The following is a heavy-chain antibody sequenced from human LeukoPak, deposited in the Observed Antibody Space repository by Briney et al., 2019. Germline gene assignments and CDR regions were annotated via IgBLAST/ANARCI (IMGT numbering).Heavy chain of an antibody. CDR1: ASSISSSNYY. CDR2: IYYSGRT. V-gene: IGHV4-39*07. CDR3: AREGIASIAVAGTRNYFDY. Sequence: SETLSLTCSVSASSISSSNYYWGWIRQPPGKGLEWIGSIYYSGRTYYNPSLKSRVTISVDTSKNQFSLKLSSVTAADTAVYYCAREGIASIAVAGTRNYFDYWGQGTLVTVSS. J-gene: IGHJ4*02. D-gene: IGHD6-19*01.